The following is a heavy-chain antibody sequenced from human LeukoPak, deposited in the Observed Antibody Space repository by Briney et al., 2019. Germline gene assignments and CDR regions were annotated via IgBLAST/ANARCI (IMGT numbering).Heavy chain of an antibody. Sequence: PGGSLRLSCAASGFTFSSYAMSWVRQAPGKGLEWVSAISGSGGSTYYADSVKGRFTIPRDIPKNTLYLQMNSLRAEDTAVYYCARESGYSGYDWPVDYWGQGTLVTVSS. CDR3: ARESGYSGYDWPVDY. V-gene: IGHV3-23*01. CDR1: GFTFSSYA. D-gene: IGHD5-12*01. CDR2: ISGSGGST. J-gene: IGHJ4*02.